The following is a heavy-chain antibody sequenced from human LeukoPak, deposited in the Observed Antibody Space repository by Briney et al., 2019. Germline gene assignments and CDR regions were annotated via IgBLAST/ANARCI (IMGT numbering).Heavy chain of an antibody. CDR1: GFTFSSYA. J-gene: IGHJ5*02. Sequence: GGSLRLSCAASGFTFSSYAMSWVRQAPGKGLEWVSGIPSSGPITYHADSVKGRFTISRDNSKNTLYLQMNSLTAEDTGIYYCANRVAQHDSWGQGTLVTVSS. V-gene: IGHV3-23*01. D-gene: IGHD3-3*01. CDR3: ANRVAQHDS. CDR2: IPSSGPIT.